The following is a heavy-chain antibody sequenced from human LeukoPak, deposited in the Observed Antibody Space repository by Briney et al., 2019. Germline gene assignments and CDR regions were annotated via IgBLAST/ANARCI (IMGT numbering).Heavy chain of an antibody. J-gene: IGHJ4*02. Sequence: PGGSLRLSCAASGFTFSSHQMHWVRQAPGKGLGYVSAISGNGGNTYYANSAKGRFTISRDNSKNTLYLQMGSLRPEDMAVYYCARLYEIIDNWGQGTLVTVSS. CDR3: ARLYEIIDN. V-gene: IGHV3-64*01. D-gene: IGHD3-3*01. CDR1: GFTFSSHQ. CDR2: ISGNGGNT.